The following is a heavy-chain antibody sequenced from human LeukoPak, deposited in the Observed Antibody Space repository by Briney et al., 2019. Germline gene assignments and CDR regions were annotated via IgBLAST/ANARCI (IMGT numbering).Heavy chain of an antibody. CDR2: IYYSGST. D-gene: IGHD6-19*01. V-gene: IGHV4-39*01. CDR3: ARRYRSGWDDFDY. Sequence: SETLSLTCTVSGGSISSSSYCWGWIRQPPGKGLEWIGSIYYSGSTYYNPSLKSRVTISVATSKNQFSLKLSSVTAADTAVYYCARRYRSGWDDFDYWGQGTLVTVSS. CDR1: GGSISSSSYC. J-gene: IGHJ4*02.